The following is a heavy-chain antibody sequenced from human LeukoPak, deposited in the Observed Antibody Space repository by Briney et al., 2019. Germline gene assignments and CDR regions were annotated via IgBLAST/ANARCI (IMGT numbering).Heavy chain of an antibody. CDR1: GFTFNDYV. J-gene: IGHJ4*02. V-gene: IGHV3-9*01. CDR3: VRDGDVYNFDH. Sequence: GGSLRLSCVASGFTFNDYVMHWVRQAPGKGLEWVSSISWYSGNIGYADSVKGRFSVSRDNAKNTLYLQMTSLRAEDTAIYYCVRDGDVYNFDHWGQGTLVTVSS. CDR2: ISWYSGNI. D-gene: IGHD5-24*01.